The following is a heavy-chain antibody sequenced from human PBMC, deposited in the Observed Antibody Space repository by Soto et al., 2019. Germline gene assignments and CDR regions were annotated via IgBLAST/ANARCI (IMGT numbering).Heavy chain of an antibody. Sequence: GGSLRLSCAASGFTFSNYGMYWVRQAPGKGLEWVAVIWYDGTTKYYADSVKGRFTISRDNSKNTLYLQMNSLRAEDTAVYYCARGRGTYYFDSSGLGDAFDIWGQGTMVTVSS. CDR1: GFTFSNYG. CDR3: ARGRGTYYFDSSGLGDAFDI. CDR2: IWYDGTTK. V-gene: IGHV3-33*01. J-gene: IGHJ3*02. D-gene: IGHD3-22*01.